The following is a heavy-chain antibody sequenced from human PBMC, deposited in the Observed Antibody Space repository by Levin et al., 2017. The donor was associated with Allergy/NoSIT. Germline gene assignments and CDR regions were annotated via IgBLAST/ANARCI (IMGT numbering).Heavy chain of an antibody. CDR3: VRGGGTSSDY. Sequence: GESLKISCAASGFSVSNNYLGWARQAPGKGLEWVSVIYGDGSTSYADSLKGRFTISRDNSKNGLYLQMNSLRAEDTALYYCVRGGGTSSDYWGQGTLVTVSS. V-gene: IGHV3-53*01. CDR2: IYGDGST. J-gene: IGHJ4*02. D-gene: IGHD3-16*01. CDR1: GFSVSNNY.